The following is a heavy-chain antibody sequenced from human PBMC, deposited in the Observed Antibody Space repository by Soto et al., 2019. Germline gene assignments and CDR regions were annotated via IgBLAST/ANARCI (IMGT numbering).Heavy chain of an antibody. V-gene: IGHV1-2*04. CDR1: GYTFTGYY. CDR2: INPNSGGT. Sequence: ASVKVSCKASGYTFTGYYMHWVRQAPGQGLEWMGWINPNSGGTNYAQKFQGWVTMTRDTSISTAYMELSSLRAEDTAVYYCAKSPGGYYSFDIWGQGTMVTVSS. CDR3: AKSPGGYYSFDI. J-gene: IGHJ3*02. D-gene: IGHD3-3*01.